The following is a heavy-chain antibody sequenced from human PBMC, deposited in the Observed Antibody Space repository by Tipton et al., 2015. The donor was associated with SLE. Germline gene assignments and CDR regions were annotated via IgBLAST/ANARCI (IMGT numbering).Heavy chain of an antibody. V-gene: IGHV4-4*08. Sequence: TLSLTCTVSGGSISSYYWSWIRQPPGKGLEWIGYIYTSGSTNYNPSLKSRVTISVDTSKNQFSLKLSSVTAADTAVYYCARETGVRGDAFDIWGQGTMVTVSS. CDR2: IYTSGST. D-gene: IGHD7-27*01. CDR1: GGSISSYY. J-gene: IGHJ3*02. CDR3: ARETGVRGDAFDI.